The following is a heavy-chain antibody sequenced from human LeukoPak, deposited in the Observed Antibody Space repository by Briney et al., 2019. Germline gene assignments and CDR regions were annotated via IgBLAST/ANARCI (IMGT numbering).Heavy chain of an antibody. CDR3: ARRAGAYSHPYDY. J-gene: IGHJ4*02. D-gene: IGHD4/OR15-4a*01. CDR2: IYSDNT. Sequence: GGSLRLSCTVSGFTVSSNSMSWVRHAPGKGLEWVSFIYSDNTHYSDSVKGRFTIPRDNSKNTLYLQMNSLRAEDTAVYYCARRAGAYSHPYDYWGQGTLVTVSS. CDR1: GFTVSSNS. V-gene: IGHV3-53*01.